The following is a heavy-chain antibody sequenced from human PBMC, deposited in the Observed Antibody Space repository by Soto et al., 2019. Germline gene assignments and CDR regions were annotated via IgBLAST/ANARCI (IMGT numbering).Heavy chain of an antibody. CDR2: ISAYNGNT. J-gene: IGHJ6*02. CDR3: ARDHCSSTSCQVRDKDYYYYGMDV. V-gene: IGHV1-18*01. CDR1: GYTFTSYG. D-gene: IGHD2-2*01. Sequence: GASVKVSCKASGYTFTSYGISWVQQAPGQGLEWMGWISAYNGNTNYAQKLQGRVTMTTDTSTNTAYMELRSLRSDDTAVYYCARDHCSSTSCQVRDKDYYYYGMDVWGQGTTVTVSS.